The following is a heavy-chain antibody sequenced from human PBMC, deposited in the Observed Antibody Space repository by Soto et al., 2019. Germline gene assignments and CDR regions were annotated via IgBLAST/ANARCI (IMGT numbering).Heavy chain of an antibody. CDR3: ARVRCSGGSCYFGY. CDR1: GGSISSGGYY. J-gene: IGHJ4*02. V-gene: IGHV4-31*03. Sequence: QVQPQESGPGLVKPSQTLSLTCTVSGGSISSGGYYWSWIRQHPGKGLEWIGYIYYSGSTYYNPSLKSRVTISVDTSKNQFSLKLSSVTAADTAVYYCARVRCSGGSCYFGYWGQGTLVTVSS. CDR2: IYYSGST. D-gene: IGHD2-15*01.